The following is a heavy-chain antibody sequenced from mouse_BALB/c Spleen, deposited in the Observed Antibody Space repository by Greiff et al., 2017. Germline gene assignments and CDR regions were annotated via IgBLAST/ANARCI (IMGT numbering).Heavy chain of an antibody. V-gene: IGHV1S29*02. CDR3: ANYDYDGAWFAY. D-gene: IGHD2-4*01. J-gene: IGHJ3*01. CDR2: IYPYNGGT. CDR1: GYTFTDYN. Sequence: VQLKESGPELVKPGASVKISCKASGYTFTDYNMHWVKQSHGKSLEWIGYIYPYNGGTGYNQKFKSKATLTVDNSSSTAYMELRSLTSEDSAVYYCANYDYDGAWFAYWGQGTLVTVSA.